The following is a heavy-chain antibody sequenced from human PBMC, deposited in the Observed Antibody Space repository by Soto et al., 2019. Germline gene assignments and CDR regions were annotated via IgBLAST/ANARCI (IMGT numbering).Heavy chain of an antibody. CDR3: ARHMRSNYDFWSGYPRPWFVC. D-gene: IGHD3-3*01. CDR2: IYYSGST. J-gene: IGHJ4*02. CDR1: GGSISSSSYY. V-gene: IGHV4-39*01. Sequence: SETLSLTCTVSGGSISSSSYYWGWIRQPPGKGLEWIGSIYYSGSTYYNPSLKSRVTISVDTSKNQFSLKLSSVTAAYTAVYYCARHMRSNYDFWSGYPRPWFVCWGQGTLVTVSS.